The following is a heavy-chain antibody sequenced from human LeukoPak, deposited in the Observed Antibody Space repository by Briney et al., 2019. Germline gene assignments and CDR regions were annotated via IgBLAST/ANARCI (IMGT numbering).Heavy chain of an antibody. CDR1: GFAFSSYW. D-gene: IGHD6-19*01. Sequence: PGGSLRLSCVASGFAFSSYWMHWVRQAPGKGLVWVSRINSDGSTTTYADSVKGRFTISRDNSKNTLYLQMNSLRAEDTAVYYCASQFEYSSGWVRFTPFDYWGQGTLVPVSS. J-gene: IGHJ4*02. V-gene: IGHV3-74*01. CDR2: INSDGSTT. CDR3: ASQFEYSSGWVRFTPFDY.